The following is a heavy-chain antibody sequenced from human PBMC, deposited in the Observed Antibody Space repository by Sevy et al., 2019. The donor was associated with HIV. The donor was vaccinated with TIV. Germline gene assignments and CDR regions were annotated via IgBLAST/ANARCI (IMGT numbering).Heavy chain of an antibody. Sequence: SETLSLTCTVSGGSLSSGSYYWSWIRQPPGKGLEWIGYISYIGSTNYNPSLKSRVTISVDTSKNQLSLRLTSVTAADTAVYHCVRDRIAAAGGYFDNWGQGTLVTVSS. CDR3: VRDRIAAAGGYFDN. D-gene: IGHD6-13*01. J-gene: IGHJ4*02. V-gene: IGHV4-61*01. CDR1: GGSLSSGSYY. CDR2: ISYIGST.